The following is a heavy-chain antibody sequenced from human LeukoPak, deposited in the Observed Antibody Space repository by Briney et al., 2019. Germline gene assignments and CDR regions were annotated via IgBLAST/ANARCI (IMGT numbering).Heavy chain of an antibody. D-gene: IGHD1-26*01. CDR1: GFTFSSYW. Sequence: PGGSLRLSCAASGFTFSSYWMNWVRQAPGKGLVWVSRINSDGSSTTYADSVKGRFTISRDNAENTLYLQMNSLRAEDTALYYCARGGGSYRFDYWGQGILVTVSS. J-gene: IGHJ4*02. CDR3: ARGGGSYRFDY. V-gene: IGHV3-74*01. CDR2: INSDGSST.